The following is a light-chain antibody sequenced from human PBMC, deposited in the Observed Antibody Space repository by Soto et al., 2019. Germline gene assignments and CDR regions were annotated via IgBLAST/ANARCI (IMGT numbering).Light chain of an antibody. CDR3: QQSYSTLPLT. V-gene: IGKV1-39*01. CDR1: QSISSY. J-gene: IGKJ4*01. CDR2: AAS. Sequence: DIQMTQSPSSLSACVGDRVTITCRASQSISSYLNWYQQKPGKAPKLLIYAASSLQSGVPSRFSGSGSGTDFTLTISSLQPEDFATYYCQQSYSTLPLTFGGGTKVEIK.